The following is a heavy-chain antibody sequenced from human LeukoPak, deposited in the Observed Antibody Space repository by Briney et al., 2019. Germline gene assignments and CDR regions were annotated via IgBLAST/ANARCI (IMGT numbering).Heavy chain of an antibody. V-gene: IGHV3-7*01. D-gene: IGHD2-2*01. J-gene: IGHJ5*01. CDR1: GFTFSSYY. Sequence: GGSLRFSCAASGFTFSSYYMSWVRQAPGKGLEWVANIRQDGSEKYYVDPVKGRFTISRDNAKNSLSLQMNSLRAEDSAVYYCATLGYCSSVSCSRAWFDYWGQGTLVTVSS. CDR3: ATLGYCSSVSCSRAWFDY. CDR2: IRQDGSEK.